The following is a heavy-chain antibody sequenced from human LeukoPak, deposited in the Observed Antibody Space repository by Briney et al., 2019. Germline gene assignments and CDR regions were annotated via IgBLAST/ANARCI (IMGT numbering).Heavy chain of an antibody. J-gene: IGHJ5*02. CDR1: GFSISSHS. Sequence: GGSLRLSCAASGFSISSHSMNWVRQAPGKGLEWVSSTSSNSKSTYYADSVKGRFTISRDNAKNSLFLQMNSLRAEDTAVYYCAKSLAASVDWFDPWGQGTLVTVSS. CDR2: TSSNSKST. D-gene: IGHD6-6*01. CDR3: AKSLAASVDWFDP. V-gene: IGHV3-21*01.